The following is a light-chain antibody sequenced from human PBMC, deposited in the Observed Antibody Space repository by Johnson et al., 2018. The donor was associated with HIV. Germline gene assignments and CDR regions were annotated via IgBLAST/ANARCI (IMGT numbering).Light chain of an antibody. CDR3: GTWDSTLSAGGV. CDR1: SSNIGNNY. CDR2: DNN. V-gene: IGLV1-51*01. Sequence: QLVLTQPPSVSAAPGQKVTISCSGSSSNIGNNYVSWYQQLPGTAPKLLIYDNNKRPSGIPDRFSGSKSGTSATLGITVLQTGDEADYYCGTWDSTLSAGGVFGTGTKVTVL. J-gene: IGLJ1*01.